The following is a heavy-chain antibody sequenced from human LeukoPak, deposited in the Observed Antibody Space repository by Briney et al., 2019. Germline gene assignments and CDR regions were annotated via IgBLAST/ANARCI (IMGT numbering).Heavy chain of an antibody. J-gene: IGHJ4*02. CDR1: GYTFTSYD. CDR3: ARDGGTMVRGGIDY. Sequence: ASVKVSCKASGYTFTSYDINWVRQATGQGLEWMGWMNPNSGNTGYAQKFQGRVTITTDESTSTAYMELSSLRSEDTAVYYCARDGGTMVRGGIDYWGQGTLVTVSS. CDR2: MNPNSGNT. V-gene: IGHV1-8*01. D-gene: IGHD3-10*01.